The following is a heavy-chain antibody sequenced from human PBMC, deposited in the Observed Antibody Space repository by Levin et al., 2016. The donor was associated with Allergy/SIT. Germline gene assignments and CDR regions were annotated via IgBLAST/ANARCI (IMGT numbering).Heavy chain of an antibody. CDR3: ARLDGSGYFDN. Sequence: ASVKVSCKASGYTFTSYAMNWVRQAPGQGLEWMGWINTNTGDPTYAPGFSGRSVFSLDTSVGTAFLQISNLKAEDSAIYYCARLDGSGYFDNWGQGTLVTVSS. V-gene: IGHV7-4-1*02. CDR1: GYTFTSYA. CDR2: INTNTGDP. D-gene: IGHD3-10*01. J-gene: IGHJ4*02.